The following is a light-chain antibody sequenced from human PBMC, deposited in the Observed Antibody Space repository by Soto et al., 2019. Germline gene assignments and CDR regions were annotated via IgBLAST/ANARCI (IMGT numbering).Light chain of an antibody. CDR1: QSISNW. J-gene: IGKJ2*01. V-gene: IGKV1-5*03. CDR3: QRYNSLSYT. Sequence: DIQMTQSPSTLSASVGDRVTITCRASQSISNWLAWYQKKPGKAPKLLIYGASSLESGVPSRFSGTGSGTAVTLSINSLQADDFATYYCQRYNSLSYTFGQGTKLEIK. CDR2: GAS.